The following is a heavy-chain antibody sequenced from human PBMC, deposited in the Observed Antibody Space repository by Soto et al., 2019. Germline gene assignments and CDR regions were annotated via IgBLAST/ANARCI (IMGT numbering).Heavy chain of an antibody. V-gene: IGHV1-3*01. CDR2: INAGNGNT. CDR3: ARRWDWNDGGFDY. J-gene: IGHJ4*02. D-gene: IGHD1-1*01. CDR1: GYTFTSYA. Sequence: QVQLVQSGAEVKKPGASVKVSCKASGYTFTSYAMHWVRQAPGQRLEWMGWINAGNGNTKYSQKFQGRVTITRDTRASTAYRELSSLRSEDTAVYYCARRWDWNDGGFDYWGQGTLVTVSS.